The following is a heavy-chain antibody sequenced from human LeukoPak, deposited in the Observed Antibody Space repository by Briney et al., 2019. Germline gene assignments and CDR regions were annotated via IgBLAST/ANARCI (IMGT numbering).Heavy chain of an antibody. CDR1: GYSFTNYG. CDR3: ARIQVNWYGEVTPLSPPNYGMDV. D-gene: IGHD3-10*01. Sequence: GASVKVSCKASGYSFTNYGISWVRQAPGQGLEWMGWISPYNGNTKYADKVLGRVTMSTDISTTTAYMELRGLRSDDTAVYYCARIQVNWYGEVTPLSPPNYGMDVWGQGTTVIVSS. CDR2: ISPYNGNT. J-gene: IGHJ6*02. V-gene: IGHV1-18*01.